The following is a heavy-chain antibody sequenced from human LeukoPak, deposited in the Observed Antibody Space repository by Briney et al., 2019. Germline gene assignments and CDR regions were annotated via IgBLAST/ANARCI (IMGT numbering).Heavy chain of an antibody. CDR3: ARVPITIFGVVNPFDY. CDR1: GGTFSSYA. J-gene: IGHJ4*02. D-gene: IGHD3-3*01. V-gene: IGHV1-69*04. Sequence: ASVKVSCKASGGTFSSYAISWVRQAPGQGLEWMGRIIPILGIANYAQKFQGRVTITADKSTGTAYMELSSLRSEDTAVYYCARVPITIFGVVNPFDYWGQGTLVTVSS. CDR2: IIPILGIA.